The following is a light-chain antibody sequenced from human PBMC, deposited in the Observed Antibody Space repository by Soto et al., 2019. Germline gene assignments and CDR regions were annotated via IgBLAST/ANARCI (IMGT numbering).Light chain of an antibody. Sequence: QSALTQPRSVSGSPGQSVTISCTGTSSDVGGYDFVSWYQQHPGKAPKLIIYDVNKRPSGVPDRFSGSKSGNTASLTISGLQAEDEADYCCCSYTSSSPWVFGGGTQLTVL. CDR3: CSYTSSSPWV. J-gene: IGLJ3*02. CDR1: SSDVGGYDF. V-gene: IGLV2-11*01. CDR2: DVN.